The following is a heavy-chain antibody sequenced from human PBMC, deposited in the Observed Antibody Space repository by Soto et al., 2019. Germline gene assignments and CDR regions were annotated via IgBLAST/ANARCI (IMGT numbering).Heavy chain of an antibody. Sequence: ASVKVSCKASGYTFTSYAMHWVRQAPGQRLGWMGWINAGNGNTKYSQKFQGRVTITRDTSASTAYMELSSLRSEDTAVYYCARELGSGWSTYYYGMDVWGQGTTVTV. CDR1: GYTFTSYA. D-gene: IGHD6-19*01. CDR3: ARELGSGWSTYYYGMDV. V-gene: IGHV1-3*01. J-gene: IGHJ6*02. CDR2: INAGNGNT.